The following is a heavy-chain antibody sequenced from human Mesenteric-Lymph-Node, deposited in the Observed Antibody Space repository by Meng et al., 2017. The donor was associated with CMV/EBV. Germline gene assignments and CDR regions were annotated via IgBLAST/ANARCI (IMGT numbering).Heavy chain of an antibody. Sequence: GSLRLSCIVSGGSVSIGSYYWSWIRQPPGKGLEWIGYIYYSGSTNYNPSLKSRVTISVDTSKNQFSLKLSSVTAADTAVYYCARRGELRLTSDYSWYFDLWGRGTLVTVSS. J-gene: IGHJ2*01. CDR2: IYYSGST. D-gene: IGHD5-12*01. CDR1: GGSVSIGSYY. CDR3: ARRGELRLTSDYSWYFDL. V-gene: IGHV4-61*01.